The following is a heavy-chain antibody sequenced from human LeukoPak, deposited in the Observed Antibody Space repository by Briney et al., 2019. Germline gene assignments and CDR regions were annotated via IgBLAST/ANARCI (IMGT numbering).Heavy chain of an antibody. CDR2: INHSGST. CDR3: ARGQGYNRNDFYYYYGMDV. V-gene: IGHV4-34*01. Sequence: PSETLSLTCAVYGGSFSGYYWSWIRQPPGKGLEWIGEINHSGSTNYNPSLKSRVTISVDTSKNQFSLKLSSVTAADTAVYYCARGQGYNRNDFYYYYGMDVWGQGTTVTVSS. CDR1: GGSFSGYY. J-gene: IGHJ6*02. D-gene: IGHD1-20*01.